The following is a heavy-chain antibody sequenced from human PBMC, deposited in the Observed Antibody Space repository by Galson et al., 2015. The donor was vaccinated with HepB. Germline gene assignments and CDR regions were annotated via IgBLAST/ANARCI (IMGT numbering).Heavy chain of an antibody. CDR3: ARVGRYYYDSSGYYYSYFDY. V-gene: IGHV3-21*01. J-gene: IGHJ4*02. CDR2: ISSASNYI. CDR1: GFTFSPYG. Sequence: SLRLSCAASGFTFSPYGMNWVRQAPGKGLEWVSSISSASNYIYYADSVKGRFTISRDNAKNSLYLQMNSLRAEDTAVYYCARVGRYYYDSSGYYYSYFDYWGQGTLVTVSS. D-gene: IGHD3-22*01.